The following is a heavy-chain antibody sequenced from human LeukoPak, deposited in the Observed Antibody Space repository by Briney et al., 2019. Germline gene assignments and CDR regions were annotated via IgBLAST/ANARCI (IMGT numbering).Heavy chain of an antibody. J-gene: IGHJ3*01. Sequence: PGGSLRLSCTASGFTFSDCAMSWVRQAPGKGPEWVSGISGSGGSTYYADSVKGRFTISRDNANNALYLQMSSLRAEDTATYYCAKARGASLSAFDVRGQGRMVTVSS. CDR3: AKARGASLSAFDV. CDR1: GFTFSDCA. V-gene: IGHV3-23*01. CDR2: ISGSGGST. D-gene: IGHD3-10*01.